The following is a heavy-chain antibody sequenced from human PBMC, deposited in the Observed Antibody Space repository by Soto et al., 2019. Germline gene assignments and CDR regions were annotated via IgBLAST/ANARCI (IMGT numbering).Heavy chain of an antibody. D-gene: IGHD2-15*01. J-gene: IGHJ6*02. CDR1: GVTFTNYA. CDR2: ISGSGEST. Sequence: GGSLRLSCAASGVTFTNYAMNWVRQAPGKGLEWVSVISGSGESTYYADSVKGRFTISRDNSKNTLYLQMNSLRAEDTAVYFCAKDFGDIVVVVLAPYGMDVWGLGTTVTVSS. V-gene: IGHV3-23*01. CDR3: AKDFGDIVVVVLAPYGMDV.